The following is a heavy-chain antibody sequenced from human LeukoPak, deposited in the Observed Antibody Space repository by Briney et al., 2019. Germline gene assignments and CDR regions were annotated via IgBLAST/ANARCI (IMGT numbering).Heavy chain of an antibody. D-gene: IGHD1-26*01. V-gene: IGHV3-30*03. CDR1: GFTFSGFG. J-gene: IGHJ6*02. CDR3: ARTSGSYSPYYYGMDV. CDR2: ISYDGSDE. Sequence: GGSLRLSCEASGFTFSGFGMHWVRQAPGKGLEWVAFISYDGSDEYYTESVKGRFTISRDNSKNTVYLQMNSLRTEDTAVYYCARTSGSYSPYYYGMDVWGQGTTVTVSS.